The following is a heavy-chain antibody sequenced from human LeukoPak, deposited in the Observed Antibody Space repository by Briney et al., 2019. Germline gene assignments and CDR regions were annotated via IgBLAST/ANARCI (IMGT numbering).Heavy chain of an antibody. CDR2: INHSGST. J-gene: IGHJ4*02. Sequence: SETLSLTCAVYGGSFSGYYWSWIRQPPGKGLEWIGEINHSGSTNCNPSLKSRVTISVDTSKNQISLKLSSVTAADTAVYYCARGLLWFQYYFDYWGQGTLVTVSS. CDR1: GGSFSGYY. V-gene: IGHV4-34*01. CDR3: ARGLLWFQYYFDY. D-gene: IGHD3-10*01.